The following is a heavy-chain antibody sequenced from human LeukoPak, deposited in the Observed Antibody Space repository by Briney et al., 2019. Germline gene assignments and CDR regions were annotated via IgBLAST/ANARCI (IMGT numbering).Heavy chain of an antibody. Sequence: GGSMRLSCAASGFTFTDYYMSWIRQAPGKGLGWLSYISSGGGTIYYAASVKGRFTISRDNAKNSLFLQVNSLRAEDTAVYYCARGAYGSGSYYPDYWGQGTLVTVSS. CDR2: ISSGGGTI. V-gene: IGHV3-11*04. D-gene: IGHD3-10*01. CDR3: ARGAYGSGSYYPDY. CDR1: GFTFTDYY. J-gene: IGHJ4*02.